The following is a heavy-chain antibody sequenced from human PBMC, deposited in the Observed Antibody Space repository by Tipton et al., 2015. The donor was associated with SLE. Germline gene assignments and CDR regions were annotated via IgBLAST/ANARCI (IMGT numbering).Heavy chain of an antibody. CDR2: IHPGDSDT. J-gene: IGHJ4*02. D-gene: IGHD5/OR15-5a*01. V-gene: IGHV5-51*03. CDR3: ASSVYPFAFNF. CDR1: GYSFTTYW. Sequence: QSGPEVKKPGGSLKISCKDSGYSFTTYWIGWVRQMPGKGLEWMGIIHPGDSDTRYSPSFQGQVTISADKSISTAYLQWSSLKASDTAMYYCASSVYPFAFNFWGQGTLLTVSS.